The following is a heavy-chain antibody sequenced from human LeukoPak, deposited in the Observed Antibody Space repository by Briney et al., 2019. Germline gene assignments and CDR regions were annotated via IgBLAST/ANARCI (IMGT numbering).Heavy chain of an antibody. J-gene: IGHJ4*02. CDR3: ARDTYYDFWSGSYDY. Sequence: SETLSLTCTVSGYSISSGYYWGWIPQPPGKGLEWIGSIYHSGSTYYNPSLKSRVTISVDTSKNQFSLKLSSVTAADTAVYYCARDTYYDFWSGSYDYWGQGTLVTVSS. CDR2: IYHSGST. D-gene: IGHD3-3*01. V-gene: IGHV4-38-2*02. CDR1: GYSISSGYY.